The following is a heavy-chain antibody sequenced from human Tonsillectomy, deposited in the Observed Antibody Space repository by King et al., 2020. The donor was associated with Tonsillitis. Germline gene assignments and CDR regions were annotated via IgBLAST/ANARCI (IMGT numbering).Heavy chain of an antibody. CDR1: GYSIRSGHY. Sequence: VQLQESGPGLVKPSETLSLICTVSGYSIRSGHYWGWIRQPPGKGLEWIGSIYHSGSTYYNPSLKSRVTISLDTSKNQFSLKLTSVTAADTAVYYCAGGHDDYSIPLQIDYWGQGTLVTVSS. V-gene: IGHV4-38-2*02. CDR3: AGGHDDYSIPLQIDY. CDR2: IYHSGST. D-gene: IGHD4-11*01. J-gene: IGHJ4*02.